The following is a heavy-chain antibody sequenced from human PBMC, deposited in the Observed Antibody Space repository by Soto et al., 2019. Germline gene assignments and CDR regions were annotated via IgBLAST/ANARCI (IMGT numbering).Heavy chain of an antibody. CDR3: ARDGYYYDSSGPVLYYGMDV. Sequence: QVQLVQSGAEVKKPGASVKVSCKASGYTFTRYGISWVRQAPGQGLEWMGWISAYNGNTNYAQKLQGRVTMTTDTSTSTAYMELRSLRSDDTAVYYCARDGYYYDSSGPVLYYGMDVWGQGTTVTVSS. CDR2: ISAYNGNT. CDR1: GYTFTRYG. J-gene: IGHJ6*02. D-gene: IGHD3-22*01. V-gene: IGHV1-18*01.